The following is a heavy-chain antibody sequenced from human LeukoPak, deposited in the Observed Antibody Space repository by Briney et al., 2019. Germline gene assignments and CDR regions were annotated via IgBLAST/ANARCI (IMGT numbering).Heavy chain of an antibody. J-gene: IGHJ6*02. Sequence: GGSLRLSCAASGFTFSSYAMSWVRQAPGKGLEWVSAISGSGGSTYYADSVKGRFTISRDNSKNTLYLQMNSLRAEDTAVYYCAKDAPYYYGSGSYFPHGMDVWGQGTTVTVSS. V-gene: IGHV3-23*01. CDR2: ISGSGGST. CDR3: AKDAPYYYGSGSYFPHGMDV. D-gene: IGHD3-10*01. CDR1: GFTFSSYA.